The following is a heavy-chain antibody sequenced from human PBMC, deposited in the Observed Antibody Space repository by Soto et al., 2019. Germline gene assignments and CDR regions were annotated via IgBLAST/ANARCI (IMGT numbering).Heavy chain of an antibody. CDR3: ARDGDCSGGSCYGNDAFDI. Sequence: SQTLSLTCAISGDSVSSNSAAWNWIRKSTSRGLEWLGRTYYRSKWYNDYAVSVKSRITINPDTSKNQFSLQLNSVTPEDTAVYYCARDGDCSGGSCYGNDAFDIWGQGTMVTVSS. V-gene: IGHV6-1*01. D-gene: IGHD2-15*01. CDR1: GDSVSSNSAA. CDR2: TYYRSKWYN. J-gene: IGHJ3*02.